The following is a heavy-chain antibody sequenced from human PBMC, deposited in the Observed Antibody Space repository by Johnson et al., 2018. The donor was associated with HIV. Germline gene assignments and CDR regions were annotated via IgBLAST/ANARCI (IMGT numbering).Heavy chain of an antibody. J-gene: IGHJ3*02. CDR2: ISGSGGST. CDR3: ARHSTSSTMGAFDI. Sequence: EVQLVESGGGLVQPGGSLRFSCAVSGFTFSSYAMSWVRQAPGKGLEWVSAISGSGGSTYYEDSVKGRFTISRDNSKNTLYLQMNSLRAEDTAVYYCARHSTSSTMGAFDIWGQGTMVTVSS. V-gene: IGHV3-23*04. D-gene: IGHD6-6*01. CDR1: GFTFSSYA.